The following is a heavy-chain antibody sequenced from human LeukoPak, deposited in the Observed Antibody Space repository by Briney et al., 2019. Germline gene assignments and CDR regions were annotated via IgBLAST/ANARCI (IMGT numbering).Heavy chain of an antibody. CDR1: GFTFSSYA. J-gene: IGHJ4*02. Sequence: GGSLGLSCAASGFTFSSYAMSWVRQAPGKGLEWVSAISGSGGSTYYADSVKGRFTISGDNSKNTLYLQMNSLRAEDTAVYYCAKDKVVVVTAIPSYWGQGTLVTVSS. CDR2: ISGSGGST. D-gene: IGHD2-21*02. CDR3: AKDKVVVVTAIPSY. V-gene: IGHV3-23*01.